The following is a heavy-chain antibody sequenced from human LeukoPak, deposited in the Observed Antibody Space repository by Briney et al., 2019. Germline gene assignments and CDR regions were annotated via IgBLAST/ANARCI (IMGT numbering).Heavy chain of an antibody. V-gene: IGHV4-39*02. J-gene: IGHJ4*02. CDR2: IYYSGST. CDR1: GGSISSSSYY. Sequence: PSETLSLTCTGSGGSISSSSYYWGWIRQPPGKGLECIGSIYYSGSTYYNPSLKSRVTISVDTSKNQFSLKLSSVTAADTAVYYCARDLASCAGDCYSDGFDYWGQGALVTVSS. D-gene: IGHD2-21*02. CDR3: ARDLASCAGDCYSDGFDY.